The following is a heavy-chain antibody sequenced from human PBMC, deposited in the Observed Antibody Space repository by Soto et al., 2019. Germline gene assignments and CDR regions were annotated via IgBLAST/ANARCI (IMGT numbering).Heavy chain of an antibody. CDR2: INSDGSST. J-gene: IGHJ5*02. D-gene: IGHD6-19*01. CDR1: AFTFSSYW. Sequence: EVQLVESGGDLVQPGGSLRLSCAASAFTFSSYWMHWVRQAPGTGLMWFSRINSDGSSTNYADSVKGRFTISRDNAKNTLYLQMNSLRAEDTAVYYCARDPYPWTSGSNWFDPWGQGTLVTVSS. V-gene: IGHV3-74*01. CDR3: ARDPYPWTSGSNWFDP.